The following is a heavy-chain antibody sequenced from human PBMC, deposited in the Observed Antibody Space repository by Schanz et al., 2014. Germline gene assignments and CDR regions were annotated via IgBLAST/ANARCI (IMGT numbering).Heavy chain of an antibody. Sequence: VQLVASGGGLVQPGGSLRLSCAASGFTFSDHYMDWVRQAPGKGLEWVAIIWYDGNNKKYADSVKGRFTISRDNSKNTLFLQMSSLRAEDTAVYYCARDGDFDYWGQGTLVTVSS. CDR3: ARDGDFDY. CDR2: IWYDGNNK. V-gene: IGHV3-33*08. CDR1: GFTFSDHY. J-gene: IGHJ4*02.